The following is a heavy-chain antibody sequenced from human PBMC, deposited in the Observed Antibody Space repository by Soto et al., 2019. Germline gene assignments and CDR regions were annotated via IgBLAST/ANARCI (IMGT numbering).Heavy chain of an antibody. Sequence: QVQLVESGGGVVQPGTSLRLSCAASGFTFKTHAMHWVRQAPGKGLEWMAVIAYDGNEKFYADSVKGLFTISRDNSNNALYLQINTLRNEDTAVYYCGKDVGDYVPYYYGVDVWGQGTTVTVSS. V-gene: IGHV3-30*18. CDR2: IAYDGNEK. D-gene: IGHD1-26*01. CDR1: GFTFKTHA. CDR3: GKDVGDYVPYYYGVDV. J-gene: IGHJ6*02.